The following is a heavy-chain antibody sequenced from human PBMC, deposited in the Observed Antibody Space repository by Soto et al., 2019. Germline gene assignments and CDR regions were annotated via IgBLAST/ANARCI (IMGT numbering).Heavy chain of an antibody. CDR3: ARPPLPGYSIHFNS. V-gene: IGHV5-51*01. CDR2: VYPRDSDT. D-gene: IGHD2-15*01. J-gene: IGHJ4*02. Sequence: GESLKISCKASGYIFIDYLIGWVRQMPGKGLEWMGIVYPRDSDTRYSPSFQGQVTISADRSTGTAFLQWRSLKASDTALYYCARPPLPGYSIHFNSWGQGTLVTVSS. CDR1: GYIFIDYL.